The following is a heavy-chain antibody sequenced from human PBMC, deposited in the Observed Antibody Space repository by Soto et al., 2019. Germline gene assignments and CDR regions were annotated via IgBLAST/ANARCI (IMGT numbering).Heavy chain of an antibody. Sequence: PGGSLRLSCAASGLTVSSSYMSWVRQAPGKGLQWVSVIYSAGSTYYANSVKGRFTISRDISTNMVYLQMSSLIDEDTAVYYCVKDDRILGRRYFDLWGRGTLVTVSS. V-gene: IGHV3-53*01. CDR1: GLTVSSSY. D-gene: IGHD2-15*01. J-gene: IGHJ2*01. CDR2: IYSAGST. CDR3: VKDDRILGRRYFDL.